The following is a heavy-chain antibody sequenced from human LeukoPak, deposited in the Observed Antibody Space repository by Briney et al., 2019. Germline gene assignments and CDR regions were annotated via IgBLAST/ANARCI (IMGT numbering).Heavy chain of an antibody. CDR3: AKAATTTYGRGVGYYFDY. J-gene: IGHJ4*02. Sequence: GRSLRLSCAASGFTFDDYAMHWVRQVPGKGLEWVSSISRNSGNIGYADSVKGRFTISRDNAKNSLYLQMNSLRDEDMALYYCAKAATTTYGRGVGYYFDYWGQGMLVTVSS. CDR2: ISRNSGNI. V-gene: IGHV3-9*03. CDR1: GFTFDDYA. D-gene: IGHD1-26*01.